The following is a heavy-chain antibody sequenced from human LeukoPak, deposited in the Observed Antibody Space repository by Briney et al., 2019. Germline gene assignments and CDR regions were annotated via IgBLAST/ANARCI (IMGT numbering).Heavy chain of an antibody. D-gene: IGHD3-10*01. CDR3: ASQITMVRGVIVPYYYYGMDV. J-gene: IGHJ6*04. CDR1: GGSVSSGSYY. CDR2: IYYSGST. V-gene: IGHV4-61*01. Sequence: SETLSLTCTVSGGSVSSGSYYWSWIRQPPGKGLEWIGYIYYSGSTNYNPSLKSRVTISVDTSKNQFSLKLSSVTAADTAVYYCASQITMVRGVIVPYYYYGMDVWGKGTTVTVSS.